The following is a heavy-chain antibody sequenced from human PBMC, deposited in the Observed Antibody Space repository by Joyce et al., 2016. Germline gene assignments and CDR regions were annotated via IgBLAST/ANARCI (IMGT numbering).Heavy chain of an antibody. V-gene: IGHV1-8*01. CDR2: RSTQSADI. J-gene: IGHJ5*02. D-gene: IGHD1-7*01. CDR1: GYTFTNYD. Sequence: QVQLVQSGAEVKQPGASVTVSCKTSGYTFTNYDINWVRQATGQGFKWMGWRSTQSADIGHFRKIQVKVTITRNNAASTGYMELRRVKYDDTAGDECARGGGKTTGTLWGGGSWYEPWGQGTLVSVSS. CDR3: ARGGGKTTGTLWGGGSWYEP.